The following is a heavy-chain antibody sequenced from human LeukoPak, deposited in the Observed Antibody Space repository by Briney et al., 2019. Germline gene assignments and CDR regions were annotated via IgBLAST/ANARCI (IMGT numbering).Heavy chain of an antibody. D-gene: IGHD2/OR15-2a*01. CDR2: IWYDGSNK. J-gene: IGHJ4*02. Sequence: GGSLRLSCAASGFTLSSYGMHWVRQAPGKGLEWVAVIWYDGSNKYYADSVKGRFTISRDNSKNTLYLQMNSLRVEDTAVYYCRYFLPHFDYWGQGTLVTVSS. CDR1: GFTLSSYG. V-gene: IGHV3-33*01. CDR3: RYFLPHFDY.